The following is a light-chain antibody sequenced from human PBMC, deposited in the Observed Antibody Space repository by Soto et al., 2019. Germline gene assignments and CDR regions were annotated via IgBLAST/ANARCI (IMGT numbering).Light chain of an antibody. CDR3: SSYAGSNNVV. CDR2: EVS. CDR1: SSDVGGYNY. V-gene: IGLV2-8*01. J-gene: IGLJ2*01. Sequence: QSVLTQPPSASGSPGQSVTISCTGTSSDVGGYNYVSWYQQHPDKAPKLMIYEVSKRPSGVPDRFSGSKSGNTASLTVSGLQADDEADYYCSSYAGSNNVVFGGGTKLTVL.